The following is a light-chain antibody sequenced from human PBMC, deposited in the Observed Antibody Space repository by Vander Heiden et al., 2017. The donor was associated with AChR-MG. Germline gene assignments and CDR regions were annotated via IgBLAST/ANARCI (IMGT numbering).Light chain of an antibody. CDR1: SSNIGSNT. Sequence: QSMLTQPPSASGTPGQTVTISCSGSSSNIGSNTVNWYQQLPGTAPKVVIYSNNQRPSGVPDRFSGSKSGTSASLAISGLQSEDEADYYCAAWDDSLNGQWVFGGGTKLTVL. J-gene: IGLJ3*02. CDR2: SNN. V-gene: IGLV1-44*01. CDR3: AAWDDSLNGQWV.